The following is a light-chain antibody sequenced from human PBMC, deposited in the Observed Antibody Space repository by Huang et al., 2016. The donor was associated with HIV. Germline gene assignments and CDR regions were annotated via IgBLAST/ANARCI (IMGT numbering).Light chain of an antibody. J-gene: IGKJ1*01. V-gene: IGKV3-15*01. CDR3: QQYNDWPLT. CDR2: GVS. CDR1: QSLTSQ. Sequence: EIVMTQSPATLSVSPGERVTLSCRASQSLTSQLAWYQQKRGQAPRLLIYGVSTRATDVAARFSGSGSGSDFTLTINRLQSEDFATYYCQQYNDWPLTFGQGTEVEIK.